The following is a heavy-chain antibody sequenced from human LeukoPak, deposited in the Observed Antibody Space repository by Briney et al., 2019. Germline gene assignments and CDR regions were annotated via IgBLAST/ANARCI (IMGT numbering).Heavy chain of an antibody. CDR3: ARVSGGTRDY. Sequence: SETLSLTCTVSGGSISSGSYYWSWIRQPAREGLEWIGRIYTSGSTNYNPSLKSRVTISVDTSKNQFSLKLSSVTAADTAVYYCARVSGGTRDYWGQGTLVTVSS. D-gene: IGHD2-15*01. V-gene: IGHV4-61*02. CDR1: GGSISSGSYY. J-gene: IGHJ4*02. CDR2: IYTSGST.